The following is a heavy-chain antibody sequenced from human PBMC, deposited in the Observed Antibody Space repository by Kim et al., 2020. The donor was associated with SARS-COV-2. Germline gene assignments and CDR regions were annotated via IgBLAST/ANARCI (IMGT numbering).Heavy chain of an antibody. CDR3: ARGAGGYCSSTSCSYFDY. CDR2: INHSGST. CDR1: GGSFSGYY. J-gene: IGHJ4*02. Sequence: SETLSLTCAVYGGSFSGYYWSWIRQPPGKGLEWIGEINHSGSTNYNPSLKSRVTISVDTSKNQFSLKLSSVTAADTAVYYCARGAGGYCSSTSCSYFDYWGPGTLVTVSS. D-gene: IGHD2-2*01. V-gene: IGHV4-34*01.